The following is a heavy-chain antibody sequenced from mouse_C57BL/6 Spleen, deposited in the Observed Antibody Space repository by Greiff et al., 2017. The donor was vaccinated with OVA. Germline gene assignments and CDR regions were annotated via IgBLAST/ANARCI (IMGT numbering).Heavy chain of an antibody. CDR3: TGGYYDYFDY. V-gene: IGHV6-3*01. J-gene: IGHJ2*01. D-gene: IGHD2-3*01. CDR2: IRLKSDNYAT. CDR1: GFTFSNYW. Sequence: EVQLQQSGGGLVQPGGSLKLSCVASGFTFSNYWMNWVRQSPEKGLEWVAQIRLKSDNYATHYAESVKGRFTISRDESKRSVLLQMNNLRAEDTGIYYCTGGYYDYFDYWGQGTTLTVSS.